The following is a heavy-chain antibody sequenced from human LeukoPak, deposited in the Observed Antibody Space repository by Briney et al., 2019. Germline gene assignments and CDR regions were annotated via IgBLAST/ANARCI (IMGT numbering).Heavy chain of an antibody. V-gene: IGHV3-23*01. CDR1: GFTFSSYA. CDR2: ISGSGGST. J-gene: IGHJ4*02. D-gene: IGHD1-1*01. CDR3: AKGGSLIDY. Sequence: AGGSLRLSCAASGFTFSSYAMSWVRQAPGKGLEWVSAISGSGGSTYYADSVKGRFTISRDNSQNTLHLEMNSLRAEDAAVYFCAKGGSLIDYWGQGTLVSVTS.